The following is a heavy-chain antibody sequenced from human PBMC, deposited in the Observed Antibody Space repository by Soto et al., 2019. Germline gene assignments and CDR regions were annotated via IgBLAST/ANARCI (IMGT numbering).Heavy chain of an antibody. CDR2: IYHSGST. Sequence: QLQLQESGSGRVKPSQTLSLTCAVSGGSISSGGYSWSWIRQPPGKGLEWIGYIYHSGSTYYNPSLESRVPISVDRSKNQFSLKLSSVTAADTAVYYCARGEAMVLDYWGQGTLVTVSS. CDR3: ARGEAMVLDY. V-gene: IGHV4-30-2*01. J-gene: IGHJ4*02. CDR1: GGSISSGGYS. D-gene: IGHD5-18*01.